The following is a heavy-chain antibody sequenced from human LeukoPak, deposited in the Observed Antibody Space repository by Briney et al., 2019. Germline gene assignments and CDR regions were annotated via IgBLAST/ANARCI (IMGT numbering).Heavy chain of an antibody. J-gene: IGHJ6*02. Sequence: GGSLRLSRAASGFTFSSYSMNWVRQAPGKGLEWVSSISSSSSYIYYADSVKGRFTISRDNAKNSLYLQMNSLRAEDTAVYYCARDIVVVPAAIAWGHYYGMDVWGQGTTVTVSS. D-gene: IGHD2-2*02. CDR2: ISSSSSYI. CDR3: ARDIVVVPAAIAWGHYYGMDV. V-gene: IGHV3-21*01. CDR1: GFTFSSYS.